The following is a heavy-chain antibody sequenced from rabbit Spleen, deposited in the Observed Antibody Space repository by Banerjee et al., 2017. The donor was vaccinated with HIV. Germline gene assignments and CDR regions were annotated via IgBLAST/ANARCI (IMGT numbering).Heavy chain of an antibody. CDR2: IYGGSGVYI. CDR1: GFSFSSSHY. J-gene: IGHJ4*01. Sequence: QSLEESGGDLVKPGASLTLTCTASGFSFSSSHYMCWVRQAPGKGLEWIGCIYGGSGVYIYYASWAKGRFTISKTSSTTVTLQMTSLTAADTATYFCARRVGSYNHAIDLWGPGTLVTVS. V-gene: IGHV1S40*01. CDR3: ARRVGSYNHAIDL. D-gene: IGHD5-1*01.